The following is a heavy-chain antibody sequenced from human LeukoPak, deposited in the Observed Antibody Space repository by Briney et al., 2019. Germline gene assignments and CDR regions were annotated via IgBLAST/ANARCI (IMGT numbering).Heavy chain of an antibody. CDR3: ARDGYLAVDY. V-gene: IGHV3-7*03. CDR2: IKEDGSEK. Sequence: GGSLRLSCAASGFTFSMYWMTWVRQAPGKGLEWVANIKEDGSEKYYVDSVKGRFTISRDNAKNSLYLQMNSLRAEDTAVYYCARDGYLAVDYWGQGTLVTVSS. CDR1: GFTFSMYW. J-gene: IGHJ4*02. D-gene: IGHD2-2*03.